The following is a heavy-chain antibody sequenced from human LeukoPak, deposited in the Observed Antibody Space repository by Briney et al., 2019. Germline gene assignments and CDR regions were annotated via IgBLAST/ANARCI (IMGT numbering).Heavy chain of an antibody. Sequence: GGSLRLSCAASGVTFDDYGMSWVRQAPGKGLEWVSGINWNGGRTGCADSVKGRFTISRDNAKKSLYVQMNSLRAEDTALYYCAREYYGSGSYYNVGYWGQGTLVTVSS. CDR3: AREYYGSGSYYNVGY. J-gene: IGHJ4*02. D-gene: IGHD3-10*01. CDR2: INWNGGRT. CDR1: GVTFDDYG. V-gene: IGHV3-20*04.